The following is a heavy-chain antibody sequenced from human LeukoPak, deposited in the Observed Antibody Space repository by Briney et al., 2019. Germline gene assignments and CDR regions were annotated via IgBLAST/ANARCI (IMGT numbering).Heavy chain of an antibody. CDR1: GYSFTRYY. J-gene: IGHJ4*01. CDR3: AGDYDSSGYFDY. CDR2: INPSGGST. Sequence: ASVKVSCKASGYSFTRYYMHWVRQAPGQGLEWMEIINPSGGSTNYAQKFQGRVTMTRDTSTSTVYMELSSLRSEDTAVYYCAGDYDSSGYFDYWGHGTLVTVSS. D-gene: IGHD3-22*01. V-gene: IGHV1-46*01.